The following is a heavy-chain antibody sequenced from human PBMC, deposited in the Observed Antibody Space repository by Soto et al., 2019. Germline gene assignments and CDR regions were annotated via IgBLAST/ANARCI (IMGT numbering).Heavy chain of an antibody. CDR3: AREGYSSHWYGVESDY. CDR1: GYTFTRYY. J-gene: IGHJ4*02. V-gene: IGHV1-46*01. D-gene: IGHD6-13*01. Sequence: QVQLVQSGAEVKKPGASVKVSCKAYGYTFTRYYMHWVRQAPGQGLEWMGVINPSGGRTSYAQKSQDRVTMTRDTSTSTVYMELSSLRSEDTAVYYCAREGYSSHWYGVESDYWGQGTLVNVSS. CDR2: INPSGGRT.